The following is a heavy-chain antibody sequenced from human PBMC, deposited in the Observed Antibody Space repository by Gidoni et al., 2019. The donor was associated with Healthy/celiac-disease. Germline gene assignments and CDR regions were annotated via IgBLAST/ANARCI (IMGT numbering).Heavy chain of an antibody. D-gene: IGHD3-3*01. CDR2: INHSGST. Sequence: QVQLQQWGAGLLKPSETLSLTCAVYGGSFSGYYWSWIRQPPGKGLEWIGEINHSGSTNYNPSLKSRVTISVDTSKNQFSLKLSSVTAADTAVYYCARGGEWGEWLSEGNFDYWGQGTLVTVSS. CDR3: ARGGEWGEWLSEGNFDY. CDR1: GGSFSGYY. J-gene: IGHJ4*02. V-gene: IGHV4-34*01.